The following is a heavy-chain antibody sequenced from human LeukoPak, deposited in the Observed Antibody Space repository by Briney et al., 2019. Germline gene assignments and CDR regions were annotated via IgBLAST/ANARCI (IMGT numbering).Heavy chain of an antibody. CDR3: VGGDY. Sequence: GGSLRLSCAASGLTFSIHWMNWVRQAPGKGLECVANINQDGSDKYYVDSVKGRFTISRDNTKNSLYLQMNSLRAEDATVYYCVGGDYWGQGTLVTVSS. CDR1: GLTFSIHW. V-gene: IGHV3-7*01. CDR2: INQDGSDK. J-gene: IGHJ4*02.